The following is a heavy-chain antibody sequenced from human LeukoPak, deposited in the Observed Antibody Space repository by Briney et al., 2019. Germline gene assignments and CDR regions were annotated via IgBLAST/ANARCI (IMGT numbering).Heavy chain of an antibody. Sequence: KPSETLSLTCTVSGGSISSYYWSWIRQPPGKGLEWIGYIYYSGSTNYNPSLKSRVTISVDTSKNQFSLKLSSVTAADTAVYYCARAREIGHCSGYSCYSAYFDFWGQGTLVTVSS. CDR2: IYYSGST. J-gene: IGHJ4*02. V-gene: IGHV4-59*08. CDR1: GGSISSYY. D-gene: IGHD2-15*01. CDR3: ARAREIGHCSGYSCYSAYFDF.